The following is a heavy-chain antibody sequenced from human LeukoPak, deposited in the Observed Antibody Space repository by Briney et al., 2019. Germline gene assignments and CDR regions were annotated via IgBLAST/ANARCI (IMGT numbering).Heavy chain of an antibody. D-gene: IGHD1-7*01. CDR1: GFRFSSYA. CDR3: AKDERNWNYNLASQTYD. Sequence: GGSLRLSCSASGFRFSSYAMSWVRQAPGKGLEWVSAISGSGVSTYYADSVKGRFTVSRDNSKNTRYLQMSSLRAEDTAVYYCAKDERNWNYNLASQTYDWGQGTLVTVSS. CDR2: ISGSGVST. V-gene: IGHV3-23*01. J-gene: IGHJ4*02.